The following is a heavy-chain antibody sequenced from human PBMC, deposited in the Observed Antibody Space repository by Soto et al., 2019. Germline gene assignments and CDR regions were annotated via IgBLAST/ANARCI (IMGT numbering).Heavy chain of an antibody. D-gene: IGHD5-18*01. Sequence: PSGSLSLTCAVSGGSISSGGYYWSWIRQHPGKGLEWIGYIYYSGSTYYNPSLKSRVTISVDTSKNQFSLKLSSVTAADTAVYYCASKDTAPNRYGMDVWGQGTTVTVSS. CDR1: GGSISSGGYY. CDR3: ASKDTAPNRYGMDV. V-gene: IGHV4-31*11. CDR2: IYYSGST. J-gene: IGHJ6*02.